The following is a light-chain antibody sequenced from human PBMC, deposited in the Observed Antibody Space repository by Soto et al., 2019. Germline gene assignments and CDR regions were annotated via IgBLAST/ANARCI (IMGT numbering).Light chain of an antibody. J-gene: IGLJ2*01. CDR1: SGHSSYA. CDR2: LDSDGSH. Sequence: QSVLTQSPSASASLGASVKLTCTLSSGHSSYAIAWHQQQPEKGPRYLMKLDSDGSHTKGVAIPDRFSGFSSEAERYLTISSLQSAYEADCYCQTWGTGTHVALGGATKDTVL. CDR3: QTWGTGTHVA. V-gene: IGLV4-69*01.